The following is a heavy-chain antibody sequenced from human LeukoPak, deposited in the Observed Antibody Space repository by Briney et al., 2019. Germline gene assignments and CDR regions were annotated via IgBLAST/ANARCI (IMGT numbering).Heavy chain of an antibody. Sequence: PGGSLRLSCIASGVAIGSSWMSWVRQSPGKRLEWVANVNPGGSVQNYVDSVTGRFTISRDNAKNSLYLQVNNLRADDAAVYYCATTFPYCSEDNCALGGQGTLVTVSS. J-gene: IGHJ1*01. CDR2: VNPGGSVQ. V-gene: IGHV3-7*01. CDR1: GVAIGSSW. CDR3: ATTFPYCSEDNCAL. D-gene: IGHD2-15*01.